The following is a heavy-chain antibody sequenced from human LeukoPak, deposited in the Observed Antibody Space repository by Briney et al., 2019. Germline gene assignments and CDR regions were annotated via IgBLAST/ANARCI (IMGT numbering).Heavy chain of an antibody. D-gene: IGHD4-17*01. CDR1: GYTFTGYY. V-gene: IGHV1-2*02. Sequence: ASVKVSCKASGYTFTGYYMHWVRQAPGQGLEWMGWINPNSGGTNYAQKFQGRVTMTRDTSISTAYMELSRLRSDDTAVYSCARNSYGDYPFDYWGQGTLVTGSS. J-gene: IGHJ4*02. CDR2: INPNSGGT. CDR3: ARNSYGDYPFDY.